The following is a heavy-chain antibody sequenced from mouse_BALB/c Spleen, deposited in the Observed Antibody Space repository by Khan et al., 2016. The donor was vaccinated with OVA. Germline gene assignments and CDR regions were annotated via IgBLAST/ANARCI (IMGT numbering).Heavy chain of an antibody. CDR3: ARLAYYYNSEGFDY. J-gene: IGHJ3*01. V-gene: IGHV5-6*01. D-gene: IGHD1-1*01. Sequence: EVELVESGGDLVKPGGSLKLSCAASGFTFSTYGMSWVRQTPDKRLEWVATISSGGHYTYYPDSVKGRFTISRDTAKSTLYLQMSSLKSEDTAIYYCARLAYYYNSEGFDYWGQGTLVTVSA. CDR1: GFTFSTYG. CDR2: ISSGGHYT.